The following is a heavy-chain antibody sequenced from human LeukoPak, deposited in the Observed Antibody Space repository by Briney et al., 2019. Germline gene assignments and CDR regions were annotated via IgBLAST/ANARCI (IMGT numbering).Heavy chain of an antibody. CDR3: ARERIDSGAFDI. V-gene: IGHV3-21*01. CDR1: GFTFSSYS. CDR2: ISSSSSYI. J-gene: IGHJ3*02. Sequence: PGGSLRLSCAASGFTFSSYSMNWVRQAPGRGLEWVSSISSSSSYIYYADSVKGRFTISRDNAKNSLYLQMNSLRAEDTAVYYCARERIDSGAFDIWGQGTMVTVSS. D-gene: IGHD2-15*01.